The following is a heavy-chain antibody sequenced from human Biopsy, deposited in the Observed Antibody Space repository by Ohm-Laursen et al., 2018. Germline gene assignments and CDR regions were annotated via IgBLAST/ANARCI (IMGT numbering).Heavy chain of an antibody. D-gene: IGHD4-23*01. J-gene: IGHJ1*01. CDR1: GGSISDDY. CDR3: ARGSNEYGGLYFPH. Sequence: SETLSLTCTVSGGSISDDYWNWIRQPPGKGLEWIGHISHTGYTSYKPSLKSRVTISLDTSRKHFSLRLTSLAAADTAVYYCARGSNEYGGLYFPHWGQGTLVTVSS. V-gene: IGHV4-59*08. CDR2: ISHTGYT.